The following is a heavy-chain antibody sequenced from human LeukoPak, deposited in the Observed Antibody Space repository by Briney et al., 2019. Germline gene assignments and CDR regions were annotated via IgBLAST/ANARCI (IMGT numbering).Heavy chain of an antibody. J-gene: IGHJ4*02. CDR1: GGSISSYY. Sequence: SETLSLTCTVSGGSISSYYWSWIRQPPGKGLEWIGYIYYSGSTNYNPSLKSRVTISVDTSKNQFSLKLSSVTAADTAVYYCARVREIYDFWSGLSRDLYYFDYWGQGTLVTVSS. D-gene: IGHD3-3*01. CDR3: ARVREIYDFWSGLSRDLYYFDY. V-gene: IGHV4-59*01. CDR2: IYYSGST.